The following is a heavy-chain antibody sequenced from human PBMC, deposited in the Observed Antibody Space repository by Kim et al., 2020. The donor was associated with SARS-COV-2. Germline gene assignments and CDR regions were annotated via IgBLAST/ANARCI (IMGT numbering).Heavy chain of an antibody. CDR2: ISGSGGNT. Sequence: GGSLRLSCAASGFTFSSYAMSWVRQAPGKGLEWVSAISGSGGNTYYADSVKGRFTISRDNSKNTLYLQMNSLRAEDTAVYYCAKEQANYGSGSYIGYWGQGTLVTVSS. V-gene: IGHV3-23*01. CDR3: AKEQANYGSGSYIGY. D-gene: IGHD3-10*01. CDR1: GFTFSSYA. J-gene: IGHJ4*02.